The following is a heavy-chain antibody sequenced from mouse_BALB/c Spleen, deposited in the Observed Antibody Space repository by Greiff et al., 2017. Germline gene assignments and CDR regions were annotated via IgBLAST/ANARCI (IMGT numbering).Heavy chain of an antibody. Sequence: VHVKQSGAELVRSGASVKLSCTASGFNIKDYYMHWVKQRPEQGLEWIGWIDPENGDTEYAPKFQGKATMTADTSSNTAYLQLSSLTSEDTAVYYCNAFGNYGDYWGQGTSVTVSS. J-gene: IGHJ4*01. V-gene: IGHV14-4*02. D-gene: IGHD2-1*01. CDR1: GFNIKDYY. CDR3: NAFGNYGDY. CDR2: IDPENGDT.